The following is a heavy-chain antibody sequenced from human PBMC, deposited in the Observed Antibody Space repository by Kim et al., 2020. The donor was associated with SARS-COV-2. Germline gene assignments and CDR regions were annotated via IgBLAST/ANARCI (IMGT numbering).Heavy chain of an antibody. D-gene: IGHD3-22*01. V-gene: IGHV3-73*01. J-gene: IGHJ2*01. Sequence: GGSLRLSCAASGFSFSGSAMHWVRQASGKGLEWVGRIRSKGFTYATEYDASVKGRFIISRDDLKNTAYLQMNSLKSEDTAMYYCTRPGGSVYSSDWHFDLWGRGTLVTVSS. CDR1: GFSFSGSA. CDR2: IRSKGFTYAT. CDR3: TRPGGSVYSSDWHFDL.